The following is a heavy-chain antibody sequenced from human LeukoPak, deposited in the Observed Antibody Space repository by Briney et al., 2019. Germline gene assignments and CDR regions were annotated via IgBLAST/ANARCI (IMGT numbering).Heavy chain of an antibody. CDR1: GDSISNYY. CDR3: ARHVGNSWYVAFDI. Sequence: SETLSLTCAVSGDSISNYYWSWIWQPPGKGLEWIGYIYYSDNTDYNPSLKSRVSISVDTSKNQFSLKLSSVTAADTAVYYCARHVGNSWYVAFDIWGQGTLVTVSS. J-gene: IGHJ3*02. V-gene: IGHV4-59*08. CDR2: IYYSDNT. D-gene: IGHD6-13*01.